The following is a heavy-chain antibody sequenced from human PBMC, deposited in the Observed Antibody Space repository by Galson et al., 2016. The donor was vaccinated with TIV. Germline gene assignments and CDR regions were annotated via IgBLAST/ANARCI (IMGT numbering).Heavy chain of an antibody. Sequence: LRLSCAASGFTFSSYAISWVRQAPGKGLEWVSIINDRGDDTYYADSVKGRFTISRDNSKNTLYLQMHSLRAEDTALYFCAKGGSAFRYGYAFDRWGQGTMVTVSS. CDR1: GFTFSSYA. CDR3: AKGGSAFRYGYAFDR. D-gene: IGHD5-18*01. V-gene: IGHV3-23*01. CDR2: INDRGDDT. J-gene: IGHJ3*02.